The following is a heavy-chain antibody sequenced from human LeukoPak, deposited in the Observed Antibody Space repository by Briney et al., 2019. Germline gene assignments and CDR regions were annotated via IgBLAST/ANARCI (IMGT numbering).Heavy chain of an antibody. J-gene: IGHJ3*02. CDR3: ARDFSYYDFWSGYPRGAFDI. CDR2: IYYSGST. V-gene: IGHV4-59*01. D-gene: IGHD3-3*01. CDR1: GGSISSYY. Sequence: PSQTLSLTCTVSGGSISSYYWSWIRQPPGKGLEWIGYIYYSGSTNYNPSLKSRVTISVDTSKNQFSLKLSSVTAADTAVYYCARDFSYYDFWSGYPRGAFDIWGQGTMVTVSS.